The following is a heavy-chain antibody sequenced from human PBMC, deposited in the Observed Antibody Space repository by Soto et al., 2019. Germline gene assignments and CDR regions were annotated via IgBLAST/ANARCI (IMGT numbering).Heavy chain of an antibody. CDR3: ATSYSYSPPYY. D-gene: IGHD3-22*01. CDR1: GGPISDGVWY. CDR2: MYHGGLT. V-gene: IGHV4-31*03. J-gene: IGHJ4*02. Sequence: SETLSLTCTVSGGPISDGVWYWTWIRQHPGKGLEWIGYMYHGGLTHYNPSLKSRVSISIDTSKNQFSLKLSSVSAADSAVYYCATSYSYSPPYYWGQGALVTVSS.